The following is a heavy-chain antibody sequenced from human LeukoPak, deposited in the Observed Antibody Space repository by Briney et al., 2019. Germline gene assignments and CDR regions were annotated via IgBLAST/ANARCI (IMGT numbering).Heavy chain of an antibody. D-gene: IGHD3-10*01. V-gene: IGHV4-39*07. CDR2: IYHSGST. Sequence: SETLSLTCTVSGGSISSGGYYWGWIRQPPGKGLEWIGSIYHSGSTYYNPSLKSRVTISVDTSKNQFSLKLSSVTAADTAVYYCARPYGSGSYYSWFDPWGQGTLVTVSS. CDR3: ARPYGSGSYYSWFDP. CDR1: GGSISSGGYY. J-gene: IGHJ5*02.